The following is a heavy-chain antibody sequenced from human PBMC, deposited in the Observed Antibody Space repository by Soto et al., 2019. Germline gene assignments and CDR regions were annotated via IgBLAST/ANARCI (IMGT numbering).Heavy chain of an antibody. CDR3: AKERSDGQTVAYFYYYYGMDV. Sequence: QVQLVESGGGVVQPGRSLRLSCGASGFTFSSHGMHWVRQAPGKGLEWVAVISYDGSNKHYADSVKGRFTISRDNSKNTLYLQMNRLRVEDTAVYYCAKERSDGQTVAYFYYYYGMDVWGQGTTVTVSS. V-gene: IGHV3-30*18. D-gene: IGHD3-3*01. CDR1: GFTFSSHG. J-gene: IGHJ6*02. CDR2: ISYDGSNK.